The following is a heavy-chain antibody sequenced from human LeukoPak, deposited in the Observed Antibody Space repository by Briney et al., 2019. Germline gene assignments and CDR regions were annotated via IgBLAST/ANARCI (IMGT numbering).Heavy chain of an antibody. J-gene: IGHJ5*02. CDR1: GGSLSGYY. CDR2: INHSEST. CDR3: ARGLRRGYRFQTNWFDP. V-gene: IGHV4-34*01. D-gene: IGHD3-22*01. Sequence: ASETLSLTCAVYGGSLSGYYWSWIRQPPGKGLEWIGEINHSESTNYNPSLKSRVTISVDTSKNQLSLKLSSVTAADTAVYYCARGLRRGYRFQTNWFDPWGQGTLVTVSS.